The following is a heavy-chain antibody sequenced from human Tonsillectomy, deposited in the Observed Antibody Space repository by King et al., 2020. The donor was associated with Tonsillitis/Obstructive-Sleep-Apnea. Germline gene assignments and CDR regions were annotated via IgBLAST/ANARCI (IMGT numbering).Heavy chain of an antibody. Sequence: VQLVESGGGLVQPGGSLRLSCAASGFTFSSYAMSWVRQAPGKGLGWVSGISGRGGSTYYADSVKGRFTISRDNSKNTLYLQMNSLRAEDTAVYYCAKDQSSSFNWFDPWGQGTLVTVSS. D-gene: IGHD6-6*01. CDR1: GFTFSSYA. CDR3: AKDQSSSFNWFDP. V-gene: IGHV3-23*04. CDR2: ISGRGGST. J-gene: IGHJ5*02.